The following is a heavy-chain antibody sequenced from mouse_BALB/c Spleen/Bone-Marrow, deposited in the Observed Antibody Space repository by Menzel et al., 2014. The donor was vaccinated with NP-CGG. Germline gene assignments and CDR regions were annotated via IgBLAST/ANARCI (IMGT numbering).Heavy chain of an antibody. CDR1: GFPFSSYW. V-gene: IGHV6-3*02. Sequence: EVQVVESGGGLVQPGGSMELSCVASGFPFSSYWMSWVRQSPEKGLEWVAEIRLKSDDYATYYAESVRGKFTISRDDSESRLYLEMNSLRTEDTGVYYCSVYDNDSFVYWGQGTPVTVSA. J-gene: IGHJ3*01. D-gene: IGHD2-4*01. CDR2: IRLKSDDYAT. CDR3: SVYDNDSFVY.